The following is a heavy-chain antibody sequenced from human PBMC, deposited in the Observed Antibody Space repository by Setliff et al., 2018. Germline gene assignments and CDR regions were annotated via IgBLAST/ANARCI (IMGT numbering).Heavy chain of an antibody. D-gene: IGHD2-15*01. Sequence: ASVKVSCKASGYTFTSYDINWVRQATGQGLEWMGWMNPNSGHTGYAQKFQGRVTITRKTSISTTYMELSSLRSEDTAVYYCARGSRSGGKGGYNWFDPWGQGTLVTVSS. J-gene: IGHJ5*02. CDR2: MNPNSGHT. CDR1: GYTFTSYD. V-gene: IGHV1-8*03. CDR3: ARGSRSGGKGGYNWFDP.